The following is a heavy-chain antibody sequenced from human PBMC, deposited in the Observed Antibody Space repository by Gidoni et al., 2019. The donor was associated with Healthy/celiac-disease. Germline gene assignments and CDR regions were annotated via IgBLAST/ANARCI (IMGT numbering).Heavy chain of an antibody. CDR2: IWYDGSNK. V-gene: IGHV3-33*01. D-gene: IGHD1-1*01. CDR1: GFPFSSYG. J-gene: IGHJ4*02. CDR3: ARDRTTGTTNYFDY. Sequence: QVQLVESGGGVVQPGRSLRLSCAASGFPFSSYGMHWVRQAPGKGLEWVAVIWYDGSNKYYADSVKGRFTISRDNSKNTLYLQMNSLRAEDTAVYYCARDRTTGTTNYFDYWGQGTLVTVSS.